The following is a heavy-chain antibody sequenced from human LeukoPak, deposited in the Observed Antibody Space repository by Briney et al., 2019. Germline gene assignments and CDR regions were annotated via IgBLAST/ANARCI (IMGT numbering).Heavy chain of an antibody. CDR2: IRYDGSNK. J-gene: IGHJ4*02. CDR1: GFTFSSYG. V-gene: IGHV3-30*02. CDR3: AKDREGGWYYFDY. Sequence: GALRLSCAASGFTFSSYGMHWVRQAPGKGLEWVAFIRYDGSNKYYADSVKGRFTISRDNSKNTLYLQMNSLRAEDTAVYYCAKDREGGWYYFDYWGQGTLVTVSS. D-gene: IGHD6-19*01.